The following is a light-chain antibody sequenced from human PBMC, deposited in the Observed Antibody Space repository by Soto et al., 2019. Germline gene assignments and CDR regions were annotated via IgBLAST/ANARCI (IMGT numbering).Light chain of an antibody. CDR1: QSVSSNY. J-gene: IGKJ1*01. Sequence: ESVLTQSPGTLSLSPGERATLSCRASQSVSSNYLAWYQQKPGQAPRLLIYGASTRATGIPDRFSGSGSGTDFTLTISRLEPEDSAVYYCQQYGSPRTFGQGTKV. CDR2: GAS. V-gene: IGKV3-20*01. CDR3: QQYGSPRT.